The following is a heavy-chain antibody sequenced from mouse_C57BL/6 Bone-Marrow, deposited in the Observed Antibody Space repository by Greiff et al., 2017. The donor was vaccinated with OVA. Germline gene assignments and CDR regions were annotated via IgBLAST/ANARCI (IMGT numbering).Heavy chain of an antibody. CDR1: GFTFSSYA. CDR3: TRDYYGSSYYFDV. V-gene: IGHV5-9-1*02. J-gene: IGHJ1*03. D-gene: IGHD1-1*01. Sequence: EVKVVESGEGLVKPGGSLKLSCAASGFTFSSYAMSWVRQTPEKRLEWVAYISSGGDYIYYADTVKGRFTISRDNARNTLYLQMSSLKSEDTAMYYCTRDYYGSSYYFDVWGTGTTVTVSS. CDR2: ISSGGDYI.